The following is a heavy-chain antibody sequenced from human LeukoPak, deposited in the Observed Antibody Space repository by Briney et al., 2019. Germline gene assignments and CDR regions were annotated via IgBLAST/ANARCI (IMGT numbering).Heavy chain of an antibody. Sequence: ASVKVSCKASGCTFCDYALNWVRQAPGQGLEWMGVFIPILGTANSTQKFQGRVTITADISTNTVYMELSSLRSEDTAVYFCAGIPVFGVVLHQEPVWGKGTTVTVSS. V-gene: IGHV1-69*10. D-gene: IGHD3-3*01. J-gene: IGHJ6*04. CDR1: GCTFCDYA. CDR3: AGIPVFGVVLHQEPV. CDR2: FIPILGTA.